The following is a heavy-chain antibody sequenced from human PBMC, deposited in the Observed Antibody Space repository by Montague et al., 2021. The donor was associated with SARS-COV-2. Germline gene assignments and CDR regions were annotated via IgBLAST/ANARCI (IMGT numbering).Heavy chain of an antibody. CDR3: ARWYYGSGSYPH. CDR2: IYHSGGT. D-gene: IGHD3-10*01. J-gene: IGHJ4*02. CDR1: GYSISSGYY. V-gene: IGHV4-38-2*01. Sequence: SETLSLTCSVSGYSISSGYYWGWIRQPPGKGLEWIGNIYHSGGTYYSPSLKSRVTVSVDTSKNQFSLRLSSVTAADTAVYYGARWYYGSGSYPHWGQGTLVTVSS.